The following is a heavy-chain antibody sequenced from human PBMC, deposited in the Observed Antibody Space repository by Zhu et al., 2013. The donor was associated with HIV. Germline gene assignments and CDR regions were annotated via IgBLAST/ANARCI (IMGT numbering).Heavy chain of an antibody. CDR2: IDPNSGGT. CDR1: EYTFTGYY. J-gene: IGHJ3*02. Sequence: QVQLVQSGAEVKKPGASVKVSCKASEYTFTGYYIHWVRQAPGQGLEWMGWIDPNSGGTQYAQRFQGRVTMTRDTSINTPYMELSRLTSDDTAIYYCARQGLTGAFDIWGQGTMVTVSS. D-gene: IGHD7-27*01. V-gene: IGHV1-2*02. CDR3: ARQGLTGAFDI.